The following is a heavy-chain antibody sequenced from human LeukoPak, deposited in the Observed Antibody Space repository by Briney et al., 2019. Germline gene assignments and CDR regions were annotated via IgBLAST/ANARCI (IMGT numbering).Heavy chain of an antibody. J-gene: IGHJ4*02. V-gene: IGHV1-2*02. CDR1: GHTFTGYY. CDR2: INPNSGGT. CDR3: ARVCSSTSCYDDY. D-gene: IGHD2-2*01. Sequence: GASVKVSCKASGHTFTGYYMHWVRQAPGQGLEWMGWINPNSGGTNYAQKFQGRVTMTRNTSISTAYMELSRLRSDDTAVYYCARVCSSTSCYDDYWGQGTLVTVSS.